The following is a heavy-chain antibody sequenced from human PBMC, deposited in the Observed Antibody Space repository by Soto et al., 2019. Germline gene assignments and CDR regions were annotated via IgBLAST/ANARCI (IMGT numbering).Heavy chain of an antibody. CDR3: AKDRSWQLAYFDY. J-gene: IGHJ4*02. V-gene: IGHV3-23*01. Sequence: VGSLRLSCVASGFSFYSYAMNWVRQAPGKGLEWVSGIGGSGVDTYYAESVKGRFTISRDNSKNTVYLQIHSLRAEDTAVYYCAKDRSWQLAYFDYWGQGTLVTVSS. CDR2: IGGSGVDT. D-gene: IGHD6-6*01. CDR1: GFSFYSYA.